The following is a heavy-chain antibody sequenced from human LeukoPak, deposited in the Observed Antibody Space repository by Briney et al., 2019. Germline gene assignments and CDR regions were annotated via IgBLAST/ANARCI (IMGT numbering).Heavy chain of an antibody. Sequence: SVKVSCKASGGTFSSYAISWVRQAPGQGLEWMGGIIPIFGTANYAQKFQGRVTITADESTSTAYMELSSLRSEDTAVYYCASTYYDFWSGYPRGYCFDYWGQGTLVTVSS. CDR3: ASTYYDFWSGYPRGYCFDY. D-gene: IGHD3-3*01. CDR1: GGTFSSYA. V-gene: IGHV1-69*01. CDR2: IIPIFGTA. J-gene: IGHJ4*02.